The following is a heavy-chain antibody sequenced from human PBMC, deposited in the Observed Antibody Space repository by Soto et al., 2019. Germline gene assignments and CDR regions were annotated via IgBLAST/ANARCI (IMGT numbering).Heavy chain of an antibody. J-gene: IGHJ6*02. CDR1: GYTFTDYG. D-gene: IGHD3-22*01. CDR3: ARDREYYYDSSGNYYYHYGLDV. CDR2: ISSYNGNT. V-gene: IGHV1-18*04. Sequence: ASVKVSCKASGYTFTDYGISWVRQAPGQGLEWMGWISSYNGNTKYAQKFQGRVTMTTDTPTNTAYMELRSLRSDDTAVYYCARDREYYYDSSGNYYYHYGLDVWGQGTTVTVSS.